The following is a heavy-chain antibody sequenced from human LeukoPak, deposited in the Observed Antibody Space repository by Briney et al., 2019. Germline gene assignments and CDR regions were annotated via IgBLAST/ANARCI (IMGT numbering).Heavy chain of an antibody. CDR3: ARDLSSGGAFDI. J-gene: IGHJ3*02. CDR1: GGSISSYY. CDR2: IYYSGST. Sequence: SETLSLTCTVSGGSISSYYWSWIRQPPGKGLEWIGYIYYSGSTYYNPSLKSRVTISVDTSKNQFSLKLSSVTAADTAVYYCARDLSSGGAFDIWGQGTMVTVPS. V-gene: IGHV4-59*06. D-gene: IGHD6-19*01.